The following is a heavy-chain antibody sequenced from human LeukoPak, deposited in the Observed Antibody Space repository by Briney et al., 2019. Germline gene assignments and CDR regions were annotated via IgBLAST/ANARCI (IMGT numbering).Heavy chain of an antibody. CDR2: ITWDDDK. J-gene: IGHJ3*02. V-gene: IGHV2-5*02. CDR1: GFTLSTSGVG. CDR3: AHRAISGTVVAFDI. D-gene: IGHD3-10*01. Sequence: ESGPTLAKPTHTLTLTCTFSGFTLSTSGVGVGWIGQPPAKALERIALITWDDDKRYSPSLHSRLTITQDTSKKQLVLTMTNIDPVATATYFCAHRAISGTVVAFDIWGQGAMVTVSS.